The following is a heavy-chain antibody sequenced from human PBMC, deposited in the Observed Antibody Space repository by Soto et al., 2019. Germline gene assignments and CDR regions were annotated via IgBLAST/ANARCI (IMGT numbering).Heavy chain of an antibody. CDR3: ARQQLLPFYYALDV. J-gene: IGHJ6*02. CDR1: GGSISGYY. V-gene: IGHV4-59*07. CDR2: IYYRGST. D-gene: IGHD1-26*01. Sequence: QVQLQESGPGLVKPSDTLSLTWNVSGGSISGYYWSWIRQSPGKGLEYIGYIYYRGSTNYNSSLKSRVTMSVDTSRNQFSLKMNSVTAADTAVYYCARQQLLPFYYALDVWGQGTTVTVSS.